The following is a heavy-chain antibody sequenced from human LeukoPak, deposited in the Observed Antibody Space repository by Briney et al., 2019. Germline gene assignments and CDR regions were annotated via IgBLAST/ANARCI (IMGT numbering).Heavy chain of an antibody. V-gene: IGHV3-15*01. CDR2: IKSKTDGGTT. J-gene: IGHJ4*02. Sequence: SGGSLRLSCAASGFTFSNAWMSWVRQAPGKGLEWVGRIKSKTDGGTTDYAAPVKGRFTISRDDSKNTLYLQMNSLKTEDTAVYHCTTGPQTPSQLLWFGELSYFDYWGQGTLVTVSS. CDR3: TTGPQTPSQLLWFGELSYFDY. CDR1: GFTFSNAW. D-gene: IGHD3-10*01.